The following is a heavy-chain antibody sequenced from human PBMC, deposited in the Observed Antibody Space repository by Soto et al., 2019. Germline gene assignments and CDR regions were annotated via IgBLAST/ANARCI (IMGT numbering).Heavy chain of an antibody. CDR2: ISSSSSYT. D-gene: IGHD3-22*01. Sequence: GGSLRLSCAASGFTFSDYYMSWIRQAPGKGLEWVSYISSSSSYTNYADSVKGRFTISRDNAKNSLYLQMNSLRAEDTAVYYCARVIYDSSGYYGGPFFDYWGQGTLVTVSS. CDR1: GFTFSDYY. V-gene: IGHV3-11*06. CDR3: ARVIYDSSGYYGGPFFDY. J-gene: IGHJ4*02.